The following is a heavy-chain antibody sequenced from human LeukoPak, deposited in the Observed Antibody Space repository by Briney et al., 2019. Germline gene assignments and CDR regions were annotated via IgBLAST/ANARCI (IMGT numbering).Heavy chain of an antibody. Sequence: SGPTLVKPTQTLTLTCTSSGFSLSTSGMCVSWIRQPPGKALEWLARIDWDDDKYYSTSLKTRLTISKDTSKNQVVLTMTNMDPVDTATYYCARISSGSYSPSDAFDIWGQGTMVTVSS. J-gene: IGHJ3*02. V-gene: IGHV2-70*11. CDR2: IDWDDDK. CDR3: ARISSGSYSPSDAFDI. CDR1: GFSLSTSGMC. D-gene: IGHD1-26*01.